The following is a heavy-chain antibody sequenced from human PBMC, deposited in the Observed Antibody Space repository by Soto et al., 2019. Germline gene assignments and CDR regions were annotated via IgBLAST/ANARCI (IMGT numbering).Heavy chain of an antibody. CDR1: GGSISSSSYY. CDR2: IYYSGST. D-gene: IGHD2-8*01. V-gene: IGHV4-39*01. J-gene: IGHJ4*02. Sequence: SETLSLTCTVSGGSISSSSYYWGWIRQPPGKGLEWIGSIYYSGSTYYNPSLKSRVTISVDTSKNQFSLKLSSVTAADTAVYYCARQVVLMVYAISGYFDYWGQGTLVTVSS. CDR3: ARQVVLMVYAISGYFDY.